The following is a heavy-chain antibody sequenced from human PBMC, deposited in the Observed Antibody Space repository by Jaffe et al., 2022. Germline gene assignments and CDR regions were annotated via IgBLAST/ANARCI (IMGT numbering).Heavy chain of an antibody. CDR1: GGTFSSYA. V-gene: IGHV1-69*05. Sequence: QVQLVQSGAEVKKPGSSVKVSCKASGGTFSSYAISWVRQAPGQGLEWMGGIIPIFGTANYAQKFQGRVTITTDESTSTAYMELSSLRSEDTAVYYCARDGKARGYSYGYWFDPWGQGTLVTVSS. J-gene: IGHJ5*02. CDR3: ARDGKARGYSYGYWFDP. D-gene: IGHD5-18*01. CDR2: IIPIFGTA.